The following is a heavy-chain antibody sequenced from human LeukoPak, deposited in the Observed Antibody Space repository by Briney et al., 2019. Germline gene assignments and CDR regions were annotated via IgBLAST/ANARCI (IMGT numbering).Heavy chain of an antibody. CDR2: IYYSGST. J-gene: IGHJ4*02. D-gene: IGHD2-2*01. CDR3: ARIIRVSQRFDY. CDR1: GGSISSGDYY. V-gene: IGHV4-31*03. Sequence: PSQTLSLTCTVSGGSISSGDYYWSWIRQHPGKGLEWVGYIYYSGSTYYNPSLKSRVTISVDTSKNQLSLKLSSVTAADTAVYYCARIIRVSQRFDYWGQGTLVTVSS.